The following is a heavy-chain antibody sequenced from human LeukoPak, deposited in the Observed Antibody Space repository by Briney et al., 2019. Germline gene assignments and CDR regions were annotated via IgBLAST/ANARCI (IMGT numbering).Heavy chain of an antibody. CDR2: IRYDGNNK. CDR1: GFTFSDYS. CDR3: ARYDYGDYEDYFYYMDV. D-gene: IGHD4-17*01. Sequence: PGGSLRLSCAASGFTFSDYSMHWVRQAPGKGLNWVAFIRYDGNNKYYADSVKGRFTISRDNSKNMLYLEMNSLRAEDTAVYYCARYDYGDYEDYFYYMDVWGKGTAVSVSS. V-gene: IGHV3-30*02. J-gene: IGHJ6*03.